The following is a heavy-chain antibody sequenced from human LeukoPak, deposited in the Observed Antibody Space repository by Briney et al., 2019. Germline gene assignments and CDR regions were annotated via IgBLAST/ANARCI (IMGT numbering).Heavy chain of an antibody. Sequence: PGGSLRLSCAASGFTFSGYGMHWVRQAPGKGLEWVAVIWYDGSNKYYADSVKGRFTISRDNSKNTLYLQMNSLRAEDTAVYYCARGHYYGSGSYGTFDPWGQGTLVTVSS. CDR1: GFTFSGYG. D-gene: IGHD3-10*01. J-gene: IGHJ5*02. CDR2: IWYDGSNK. V-gene: IGHV3-33*01. CDR3: ARGHYYGSGSYGTFDP.